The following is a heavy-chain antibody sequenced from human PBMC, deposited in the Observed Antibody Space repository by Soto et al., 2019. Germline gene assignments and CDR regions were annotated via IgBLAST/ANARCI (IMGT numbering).Heavy chain of an antibody. CDR2: IYHIGNT. CDR1: GGSISTRSSY. CDR3: ARGQITMVRGVNYYYYMDV. J-gene: IGHJ6*03. Sequence: PSETVSLTCTVSGGSISTRSSYWGWIRQPPGKGLEWIGSIYHIGNTYYNPSLKSRVTISVDTSKNQFSLKLSSVTAADTAVYYCARGQITMVRGVNYYYYMDVWGKGTTVTVSS. V-gene: IGHV4-39*07. D-gene: IGHD3-10*01.